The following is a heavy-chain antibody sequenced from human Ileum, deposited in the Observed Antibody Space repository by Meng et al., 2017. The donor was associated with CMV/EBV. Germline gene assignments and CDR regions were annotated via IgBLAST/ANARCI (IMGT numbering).Heavy chain of an antibody. J-gene: IGHJ5*02. V-gene: IGHV3-30*14. CDR3: VKDGRGVRRSRSLLSAWFDP. CDR2: ISYDGNNE. D-gene: IGHD2-8*01. Sequence: GGSLRLSCAASGFTFGLYVMHWVRQAPGKGLEWVAVISYDGNNEYYSDSVKGRCTISRDNSKNSLYLQMNSLKPEDTAIYYCVKDGRGVRRSRSLLSAWFDPWGQGTLVTVSS. CDR1: GFTFGLYV.